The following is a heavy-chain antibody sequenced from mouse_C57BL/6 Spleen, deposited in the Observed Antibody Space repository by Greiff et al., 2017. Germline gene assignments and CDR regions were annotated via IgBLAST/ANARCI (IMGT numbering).Heavy chain of an antibody. V-gene: IGHV5-4*03. CDR3: ARAPTTVVGYFDV. CDR1: GFTFSSYA. J-gene: IGHJ1*03. Sequence: EVMLVESGGGLVKPGGSLKLSCAASGFTFSSYAMSWVRQTPEKRLEWVATISDGGSYTYYPDNVKGRFTISRDNAKNNLYLQMSHLKSEDTAMYYCARAPTTVVGYFDVWGTGTTVTVSS. CDR2: ISDGGSYT. D-gene: IGHD1-1*01.